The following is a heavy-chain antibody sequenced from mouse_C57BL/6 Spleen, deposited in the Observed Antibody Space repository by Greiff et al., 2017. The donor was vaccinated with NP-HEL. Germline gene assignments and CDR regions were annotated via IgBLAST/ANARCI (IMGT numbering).Heavy chain of an antibody. Sequence: QVQLQQPGAELVRPGSSVKLSCKASGYTFTSYWMDWVKQRPGQGLEWIGNIYPSDSETHYNQKFKDKATLTVDKSSSTAYMQLSSLTSEDSAVYYCAREGKLLYYFDYWGQGTTLAVSS. V-gene: IGHV1-61*01. D-gene: IGHD4-1*01. CDR2: IYPSDSET. CDR3: AREGKLLYYFDY. J-gene: IGHJ2*01. CDR1: GYTFTSYW.